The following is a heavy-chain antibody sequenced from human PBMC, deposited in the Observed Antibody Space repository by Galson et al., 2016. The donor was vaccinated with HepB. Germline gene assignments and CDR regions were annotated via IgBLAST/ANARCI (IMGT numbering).Heavy chain of an antibody. J-gene: IGHJ6*02. CDR3: AKVELNSKQYYYYGKDV. V-gene: IGHV3-30*18. Sequence: SLRLSCAASGFTFISYGMHWVRQAPGKGLQWVALISYDGSKKYYADSVKGRFTISRDNSHNTLYLQMNSVRADDTAVYYCAKVELNSKQYYYYGKDVWGQGTTVTVSS. D-gene: IGHD3-10*01. CDR1: GFTFISYG. CDR2: ISYDGSKK.